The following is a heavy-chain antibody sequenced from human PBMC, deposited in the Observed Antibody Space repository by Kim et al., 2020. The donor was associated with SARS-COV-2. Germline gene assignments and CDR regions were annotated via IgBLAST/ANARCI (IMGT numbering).Heavy chain of an antibody. D-gene: IGHD4-17*01. CDR3: AKDRIPSYGGKPDY. CDR1: GFTFSSYG. J-gene: IGHJ4*02. V-gene: IGHV3-33*06. CDR2: IWYDGSNK. Sequence: GGSLRLSCAASGFTFSSYGMHWVRQAPGKGLEWVAVIWYDGSNKYYADSVKGRFTISRDNSKNTLYLQMNSLRAEDTAVYYCAKDRIPSYGGKPDYWGQGTLVTVSS.